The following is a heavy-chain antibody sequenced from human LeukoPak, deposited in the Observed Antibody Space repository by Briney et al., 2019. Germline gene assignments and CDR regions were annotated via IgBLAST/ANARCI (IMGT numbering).Heavy chain of an antibody. CDR3: ARDEADYYDSSGFFFDAFDI. J-gene: IGHJ3*02. Sequence: PGGSLRLSCAASGFTFGRHSLNRVRQAPGKGLEWVSSISGAGRYIFYADSVKGRFTISRDNAKNSVYLQMNSLRAEDTAVYYCARDEADYYDSSGFFFDAFDIWGQGTGVTVSS. V-gene: IGHV3-21*01. D-gene: IGHD3-22*01. CDR1: GFTFGRHS. CDR2: ISGAGRYI.